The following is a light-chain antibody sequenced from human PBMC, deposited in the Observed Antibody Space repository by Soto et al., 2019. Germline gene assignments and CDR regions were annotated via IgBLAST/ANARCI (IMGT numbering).Light chain of an antibody. CDR3: QHYGRSPT. Sequence: ESVLTQSPGTLSLSPGERATLSCRASQSVSSSYLAWYQQKPGQAPRLLIYGASSRATGIPDRFSGSGSGTDFTLTITRLEPEDFAVYYCQHYGRSPTFGHGTKVEIK. CDR1: QSVSSSY. J-gene: IGKJ1*01. CDR2: GAS. V-gene: IGKV3-20*01.